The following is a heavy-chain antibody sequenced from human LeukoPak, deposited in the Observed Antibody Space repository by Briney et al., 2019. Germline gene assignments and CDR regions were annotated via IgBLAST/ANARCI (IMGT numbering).Heavy chain of an antibody. Sequence: SQTLSLTCTVSGGSISSGGYYWSWIRQHPGKGLEWIGYIYYSGSTYYNPSLKCRVTISVDTSKNQFSLKLSSVTAADTAVYYCARCGFGELLCSWFDPWGQGTLVTVSS. CDR2: IYYSGST. D-gene: IGHD3-10*01. V-gene: IGHV4-31*03. CDR3: ARCGFGELLCSWFDP. J-gene: IGHJ5*02. CDR1: GGSISSGGYY.